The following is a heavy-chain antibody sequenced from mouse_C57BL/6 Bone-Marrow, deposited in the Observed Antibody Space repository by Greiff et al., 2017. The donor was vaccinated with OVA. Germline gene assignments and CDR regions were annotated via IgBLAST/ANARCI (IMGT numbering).Heavy chain of an antibody. CDR3: ARGDYSNYYVDY. CDR1: GYSFTSYW. D-gene: IGHD2-5*01. Sequence: QVQLQQPGAELVMPGASVKLSCKASGYSFTSYWMHWVKQRPGQGLEWIGEIDPSDSYTNYNQKFKGKSTLTVDKSSSTAYMQLSSLTSEDSAVYYCARGDYSNYYVDYWGQGTTLTVSS. J-gene: IGHJ2*01. CDR2: IDPSDSYT. V-gene: IGHV1-69*01.